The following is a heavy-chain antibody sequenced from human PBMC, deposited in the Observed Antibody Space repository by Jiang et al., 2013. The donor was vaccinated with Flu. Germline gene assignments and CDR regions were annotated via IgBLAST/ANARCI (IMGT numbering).Heavy chain of an antibody. V-gene: IGHV4-38-2*01. Sequence: KPSETLSLTCAVSGYSISSGYYWGWIRQPPGRGWSGLGVSIIWEHLLQPSLKSRVTISVDTSKNQFSLKLSSVTAADTAVYYCARGLYGDYVGYWGQGTLVTVSS. CDR2: SIIWEH. D-gene: IGHD4-17*01. CDR3: ARGLYGDYVGY. CDR1: GYSISSGYY. J-gene: IGHJ4*02.